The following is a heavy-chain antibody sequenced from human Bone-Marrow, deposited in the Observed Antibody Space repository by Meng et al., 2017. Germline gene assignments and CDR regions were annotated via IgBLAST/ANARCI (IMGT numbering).Heavy chain of an antibody. D-gene: IGHD6-13*01. V-gene: IGHV1-69*13. CDR3: VRENSSPSSFFQLNWFDP. CDR1: GGTFSSYA. CDR2: IIPIFGTA. Sequence: SVKVSCKASGGTFSSYAISWVRQAPGQGLEWMGGIIPIFGTANYAQKFQGRVTITADESTSTAYMELSSLRSEDTAVYYCVRENSSPSSFFQLNWFDPWGQGTLVTVSS. J-gene: IGHJ5*02.